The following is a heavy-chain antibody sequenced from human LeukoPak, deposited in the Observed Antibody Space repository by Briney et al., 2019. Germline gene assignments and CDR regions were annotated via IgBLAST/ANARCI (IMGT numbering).Heavy chain of an antibody. CDR1: GGSFSGYY. CDR3: ARSDCSSTSCYCIWFDP. CDR2: INHSGST. J-gene: IGHJ5*02. Sequence: SETLSLTCAVYGGSFSGYYWSWIRQPPGKGLEWIGEINHSGSTNYNPSLKSRVTISVDTSKNQFSLKLSSVTAADTAVYYCARSDCSSTSCYCIWFDPWGQGTLVTVSS. V-gene: IGHV4-34*01. D-gene: IGHD2-2*01.